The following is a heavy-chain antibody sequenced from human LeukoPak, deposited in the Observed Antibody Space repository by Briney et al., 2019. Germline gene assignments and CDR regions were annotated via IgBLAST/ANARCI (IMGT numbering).Heavy chain of an antibody. Sequence: KSGESLRLSCAASGFTFSSFTMNWVRQAPGKGLEWVSSISANSGDIYYADSVKGRFAISRDNAKNSLFLQMNSLRAEDTAVYFCAKDSLVGYCSGGTCAPDYWGQGALVTVSS. CDR1: GFTFSSFT. CDR2: ISANSGDI. D-gene: IGHD2-15*01. V-gene: IGHV3-21*01. J-gene: IGHJ4*02. CDR3: AKDSLVGYCSGGTCAPDY.